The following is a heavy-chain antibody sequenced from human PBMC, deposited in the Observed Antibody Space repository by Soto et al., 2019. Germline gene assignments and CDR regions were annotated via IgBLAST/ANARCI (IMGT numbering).Heavy chain of an antibody. D-gene: IGHD4-17*01. J-gene: IGHJ4*02. V-gene: IGHV3-33*01. CDR1: GFTFSSYG. CDR2: IWYDGSNK. CDR3: ARGNPRDYGDYLDY. Sequence: GGSLRLSCAASGFTFSSYGMHWVRQAPGKGLEWVAVIWYDGSNKYYADSVKGRFTISRDNSKNTLYLQMNSLRAEDTAVYYCARGNPRDYGDYLDYWGQGTLVTVSS.